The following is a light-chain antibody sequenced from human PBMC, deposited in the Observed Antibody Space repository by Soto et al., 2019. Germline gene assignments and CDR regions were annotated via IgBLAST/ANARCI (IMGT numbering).Light chain of an antibody. Sequence: QSALTQPASVSGSPGQSITISCTGTSSDVGGYNYVSWYQQHPGKAPKLMIYDVTNRPSGVSNRFSGSKSGNTASLTIAGLQAEDEAEYYCRSYTGSSTPGVFGGGTQLTVL. CDR3: RSYTGSSTPGV. J-gene: IGLJ3*02. V-gene: IGLV2-14*01. CDR2: DVT. CDR1: SSDVGGYNY.